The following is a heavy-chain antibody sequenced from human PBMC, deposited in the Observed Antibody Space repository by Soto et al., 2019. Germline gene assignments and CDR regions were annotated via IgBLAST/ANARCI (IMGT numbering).Heavy chain of an antibody. J-gene: IGHJ4*02. CDR1: GFTFSSYA. D-gene: IGHD6-13*01. CDR3: SRALPNSSSSHTMTLDY. CDR2: ISYDGSNK. V-gene: IGHV3-30-3*01. Sequence: PGGSLRLSCAASGFTFSSYAMHWVRQAPGKGLEWVAVISYDGSNKYYADSVKGRFTISRDNSKNTLYLQMNSLRAEDTAVYYFSRALPNSSSSHTMTLDYFGQGSLVTVSS.